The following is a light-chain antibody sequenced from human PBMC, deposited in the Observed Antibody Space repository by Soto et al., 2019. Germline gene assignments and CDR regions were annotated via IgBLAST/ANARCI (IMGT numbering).Light chain of an antibody. CDR2: GAS. CDR1: QSVRRN. J-gene: IGKJ5*01. Sequence: EIVMTQSPATLSVSPGERATLSCGASQSVRRNLAWYQQRPGQAPRLLIYGASTRATGIPARFSGSGSGTEFTLTISSLQSEDFAVYYCQQYNDWPPAITFGQGTRLVIK. V-gene: IGKV3-15*01. CDR3: QQYNDWPPAIT.